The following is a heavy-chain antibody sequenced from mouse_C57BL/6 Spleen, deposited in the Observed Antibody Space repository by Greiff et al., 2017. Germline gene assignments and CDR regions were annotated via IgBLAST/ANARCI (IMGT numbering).Heavy chain of an antibody. CDR2: IYPGNSDT. CDR1: GYTFTSYW. V-gene: IGHV1-5*01. J-gene: IGHJ2*01. CDR3: TCFYYSNCGGAFDY. Sequence: VQLQQSGTVLARPGASVKMSCKTSGYTFTSYWMHWVKQRPGQGLEWIGAIYPGNSDTSYKQKFKGKAKLTAVTSASTAYMELSSLTNADSAVYYCTCFYYSNCGGAFDYWGQGTTLTVSS. D-gene: IGHD2-5*01.